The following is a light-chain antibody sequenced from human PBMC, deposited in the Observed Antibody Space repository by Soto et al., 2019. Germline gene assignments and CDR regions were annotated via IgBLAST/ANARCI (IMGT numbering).Light chain of an antibody. Sequence: EIVLTQSPGTLSLSPGERATLSCRASQSVRNGYLAWYQQKPGLAPRLLIYGASYRATGIPDRFSGGGSGTDFTLTISRLEPEDFAVYYCQQYGSSPYTFGQGTKLEIK. CDR3: QQYGSSPYT. V-gene: IGKV3-20*01. CDR1: QSVRNGY. J-gene: IGKJ2*01. CDR2: GAS.